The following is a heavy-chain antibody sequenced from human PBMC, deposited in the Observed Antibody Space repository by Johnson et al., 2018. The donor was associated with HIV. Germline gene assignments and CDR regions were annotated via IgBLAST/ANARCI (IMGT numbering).Heavy chain of an antibody. CDR2: INWNGGST. CDR3: ANGGIAARPGAFDI. V-gene: IGHV3-20*04. Sequence: VQLVESGGGVVQPGRSLRLSCAASGFTFDDYGMSWVRQAPGKGLEWVSGINWNGGSTGYADSVKGRFTISRDNAKDTLYLQLNSLTAEDTAVYYCANGGIAARPGAFDIWGQGTMVTVSS. D-gene: IGHD6-6*01. CDR1: GFTFDDYG. J-gene: IGHJ3*02.